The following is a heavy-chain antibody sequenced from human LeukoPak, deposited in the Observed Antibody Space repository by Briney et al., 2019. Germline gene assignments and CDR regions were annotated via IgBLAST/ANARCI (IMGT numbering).Heavy chain of an antibody. Sequence: SETLSLTCTATGYSISSGYYWSWIRQPPGKGLEWIGYIYYSGSTNYNPSLKSRVTISVDASKNQFSLKLSSVTAADTAVYYCAREYSSGWYAAYYFDYWGQGTLVTVSS. V-gene: IGHV4-61*01. D-gene: IGHD6-19*01. J-gene: IGHJ4*02. CDR3: AREYSSGWYAAYYFDY. CDR2: IYYSGST. CDR1: GYSISSGYY.